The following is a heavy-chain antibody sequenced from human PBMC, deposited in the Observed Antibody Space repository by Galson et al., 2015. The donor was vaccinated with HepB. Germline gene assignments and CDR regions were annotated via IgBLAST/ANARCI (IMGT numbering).Heavy chain of an antibody. Sequence: SCKASGYTFTSYAMHWVRQAPGQRLEWMGWINAGNGNTKYSQKFQGRVTITRDTSASTAYMELSSLRSEDTAVYYCARGGLAYCGGDCYKNDYWGQGTLVTVSS. CDR1: GYTFTSYA. CDR2: INAGNGNT. CDR3: ARGGLAYCGGDCYKNDY. V-gene: IGHV1-3*01. D-gene: IGHD2-21*01. J-gene: IGHJ4*02.